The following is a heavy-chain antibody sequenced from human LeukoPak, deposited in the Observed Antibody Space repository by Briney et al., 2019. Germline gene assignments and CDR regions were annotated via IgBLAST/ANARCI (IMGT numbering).Heavy chain of an antibody. V-gene: IGHV4-34*01. CDR3: ARGGYRGYSNY. D-gene: IGHD5-18*01. CDR2: INHSGST. J-gene: IGHJ4*02. Sequence: SETLSLTCAVYGGSFSGYYWSWIRQPPGKGLEWIGEINHSGSTNYNPSLKSRVTISVDTSKNQFSLKLGSVTAADTAVYYCARGGYRGYSNYWGQGTLVTVSS. CDR1: GGSFSGYY.